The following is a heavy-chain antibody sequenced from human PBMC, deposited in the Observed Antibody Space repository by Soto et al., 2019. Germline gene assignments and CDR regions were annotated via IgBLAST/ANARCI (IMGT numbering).Heavy chain of an antibody. CDR2: IWHDGMNK. CDR1: GFTISSYG. V-gene: IGHV3-33*01. CDR3: ARDRGSDDPIDY. J-gene: IGHJ4*02. Sequence: QVQLVESGGGVVQPERSLTLSCAASGFTISSYGMHWVRQAPGKGLEWVAVIWHDGMNKYYADSVRGRFTISRDNSKNTLYLQMNSLRAEDTAVYYCARDRGSDDPIDYWGQGTLVTVSS. D-gene: IGHD3-10*01.